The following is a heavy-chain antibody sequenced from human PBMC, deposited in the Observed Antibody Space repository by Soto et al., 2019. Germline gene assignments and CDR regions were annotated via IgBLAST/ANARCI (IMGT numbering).Heavy chain of an antibody. CDR1: GDSISGYY. V-gene: IGHV4-59*01. J-gene: IGHJ6*02. CDR2: IYESGSI. Sequence: SETLSLTCTVSGDSISGYYWSWIRQPPGKGLEWIGYIYESGSINYNPSLKSRVAMSIDTSKNQFSPKLSSVTAADTAVYYCARSGRSGYYYYYGMDVWGQGTTVTVSS. CDR3: ARSGRSGYYYYYGMDV. D-gene: IGHD3-22*01.